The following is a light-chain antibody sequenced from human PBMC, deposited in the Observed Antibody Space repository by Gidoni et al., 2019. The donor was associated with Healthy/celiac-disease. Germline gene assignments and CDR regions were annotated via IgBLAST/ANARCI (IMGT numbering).Light chain of an antibody. V-gene: IGLV8-61*01. CDR2: STH. J-gene: IGLJ2*01. CDR1: SGSVSPSYY. Sequence: QTGVTQEPACSVSPGGTVTLTCGLSSGSVSPSYYPSWYQQTPGPAPRTLIYSTHPRSSGVPARFSCSLLGINSALTITGAQADDESDYYCVLYMGSGMRVFGGGTTLTVL. CDR3: VLYMGSGMRV.